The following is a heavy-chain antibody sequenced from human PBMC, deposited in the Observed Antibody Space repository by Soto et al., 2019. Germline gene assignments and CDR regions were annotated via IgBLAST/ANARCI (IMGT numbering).Heavy chain of an antibody. CDR3: ARQNGSGSYYDAFDL. D-gene: IGHD3-10*01. Sequence: QVQLQESGPGLVKPSGTLSLTCAVSGDSISSSNWWSWVRQPPGKGLEWLGEIFHSGSTNYNPSLNSRVTRSVAKSNNQFPLNLRSGTAADTAFYYCARQNGSGSYYDAFDLWGQGTMVTVSS. CDR1: GDSISSSNW. J-gene: IGHJ3*01. CDR2: IFHSGST. V-gene: IGHV4-4*02.